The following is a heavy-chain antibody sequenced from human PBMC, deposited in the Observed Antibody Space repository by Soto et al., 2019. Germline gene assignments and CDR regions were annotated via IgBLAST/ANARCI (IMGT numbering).Heavy chain of an antibody. Sequence: EVQLLESGGGLVKPGGSLRLSCAASGFTFSKYAMSWVRLAPRKGLEWVSSISANGGITDYADSVKGRFTISRDNFQNILSLQMDSLRGDDTALYFCAKDKYTDSVRKVWFFDYWGRGTLVTVSS. V-gene: IGHV3-23*01. CDR1: GFTFSKYA. CDR3: AKDKYTDSVRKVWFFDY. D-gene: IGHD2-15*01. CDR2: ISANGGIT. J-gene: IGHJ2*01.